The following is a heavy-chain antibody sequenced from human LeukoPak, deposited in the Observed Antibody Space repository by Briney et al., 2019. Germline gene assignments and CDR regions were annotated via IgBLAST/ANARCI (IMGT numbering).Heavy chain of an antibody. D-gene: IGHD3-3*01. Sequence: GGSLRLSCAASGFTFSDYYMSWIRQAPGKGLEWLSSITGRGSPKYFADSVKGRFTISRDNAKNSLYLQMNSLRAEDTAVYYCARSDLPYYDFWSGYYMTTGFDYWGQGTLVTVSS. CDR3: ARSDLPYYDFWSGYYMTTGFDY. J-gene: IGHJ4*02. V-gene: IGHV3-11*04. CDR1: GFTFSDYY. CDR2: ITGRGSPK.